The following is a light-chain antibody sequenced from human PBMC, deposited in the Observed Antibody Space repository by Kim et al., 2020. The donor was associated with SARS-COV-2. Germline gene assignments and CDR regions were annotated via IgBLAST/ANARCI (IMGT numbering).Light chain of an antibody. J-gene: IGKJ5*01. Sequence: PGDRATLSCRASQSVRSSYLAWYQQKPGLAPSLLIYGASSRATGIPDRFIGSGSGTDFTLTITRLEPEDFAVYYCQHYGSSPPITFGQGTRLEIK. V-gene: IGKV3-20*01. CDR3: QHYGSSPPIT. CDR2: GAS. CDR1: QSVRSSY.